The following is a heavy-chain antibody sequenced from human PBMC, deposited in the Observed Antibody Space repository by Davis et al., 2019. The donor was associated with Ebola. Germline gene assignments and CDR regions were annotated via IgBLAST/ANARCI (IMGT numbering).Heavy chain of an antibody. V-gene: IGHV3-21*01. CDR1: GFTFSSYT. CDR3: ARDGYGFGELLGYYGMDV. CDR2: ISYSSAYI. Sequence: GESLKISCAASGFTFSSYTMNWVRQAPGKGLAWVSYISYSSAYIYYADSVKGRFTISRDNAKNSLDLQMNSLGVEDTAVYYCARDGYGFGELLGYYGMDVWGKGTTVTVSS. J-gene: IGHJ6*04. D-gene: IGHD3-10*01.